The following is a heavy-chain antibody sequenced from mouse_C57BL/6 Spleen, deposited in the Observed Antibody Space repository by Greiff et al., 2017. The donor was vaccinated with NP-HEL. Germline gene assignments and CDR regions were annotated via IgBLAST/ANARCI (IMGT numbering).Heavy chain of an antibody. CDR3: AREEEPYYAMDY. V-gene: IGHV1-69*01. CDR2: IDPSDSYT. CDR1: GYTFTSYW. J-gene: IGHJ4*01. Sequence: QVQLQQPGAELVMPGASVKLSCKASGYTFTSYWMHWVKQRPGQGLEWIGEIDPSDSYTNYNQKFKGKSTLTVDKSSSTAYMQLSSLTSADSAVYYCAREEEPYYAMDYWGQGTSVTVSS.